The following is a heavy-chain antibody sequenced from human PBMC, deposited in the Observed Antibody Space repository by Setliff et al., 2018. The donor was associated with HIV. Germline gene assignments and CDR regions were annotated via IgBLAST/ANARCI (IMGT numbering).Heavy chain of an antibody. V-gene: IGHV5-51*01. D-gene: IGHD6-13*01. CDR3: ATDVALAGPFHH. Sequence: PGESLKISCKGSGYSFTNSWIGWVRQMPGKGLEWMGIIYPGDSDTRYSPSFQGQVTISADKSINTAYLQWSSLKASDTAMYYCATDVALAGPFHHWGQGTLVTVSS. J-gene: IGHJ1*01. CDR1: GYSFTNSW. CDR2: IYPGDSDT.